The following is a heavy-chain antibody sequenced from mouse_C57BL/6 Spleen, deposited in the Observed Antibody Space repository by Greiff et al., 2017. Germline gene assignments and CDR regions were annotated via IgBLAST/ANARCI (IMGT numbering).Heavy chain of an antibody. CDR1: GYSFTDYY. CDR2: INPNDGTT. CDR3: ARGNTTVVATGAVDY. D-gene: IGHD1-1*01. V-gene: IGHV1-39*01. Sequence: EVQLVESGPELVKPGASVKISCKASGYSFTDYYMNWVKQSHGKSLEWIGVINPNDGTTSYNQKFTGKVTLTVDQSSSTAYMQINSLTSEDTAVYYCARGNTTVVATGAVDYWGQGTSVTVSS. J-gene: IGHJ4*01.